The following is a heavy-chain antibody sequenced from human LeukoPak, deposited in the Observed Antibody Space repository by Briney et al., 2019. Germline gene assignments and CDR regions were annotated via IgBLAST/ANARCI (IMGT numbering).Heavy chain of an antibody. Sequence: PGGSLRLSCAASGFTFSGSAMHWVRQASGKGLEWVGRIRSKANSYATAYAASVKGRFTISRDDSKNTLYLQMNSLKTEDTAVYYCTTESTIFGVVISPADYWGQGTLVTVSS. J-gene: IGHJ4*02. CDR2: IRSKANSYAT. V-gene: IGHV3-73*01. CDR1: GFTFSGSA. D-gene: IGHD3-3*01. CDR3: TTESTIFGVVISPADY.